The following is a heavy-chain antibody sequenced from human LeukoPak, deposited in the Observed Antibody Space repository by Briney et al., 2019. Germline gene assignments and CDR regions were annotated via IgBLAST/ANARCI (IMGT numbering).Heavy chain of an antibody. Sequence: ASVKVSCKASGYTFTGYYTHWVRQAPGQGLEWMGWINPNSGGTNYAQKFQGRVTMTRDTSISTVYMELSSLRSEDTAVYYCARDFCGGSCYGGVSGDYWGQGTLVTVSS. D-gene: IGHD2-15*01. CDR2: INPNSGGT. CDR1: GYTFTGYY. CDR3: ARDFCGGSCYGGVSGDY. V-gene: IGHV1-2*02. J-gene: IGHJ4*02.